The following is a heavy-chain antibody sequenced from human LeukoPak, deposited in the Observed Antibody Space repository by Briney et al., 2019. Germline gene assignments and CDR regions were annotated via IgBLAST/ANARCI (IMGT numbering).Heavy chain of an antibody. Sequence: GGSLRLSCAASGFTFSSYTMNWVRQPPGKGLEWVSNIGTSSTTIYYADSVKGRFTISRDNAKNSLYLQMNSLRADDTAVYYCARFAAGGPYYYYMDVWGKGTTVTVSS. CDR1: GFTFSSYT. V-gene: IGHV3-48*01. CDR3: ARFAAGGPYYYYMDV. J-gene: IGHJ6*03. CDR2: IGTSSTTI. D-gene: IGHD3-10*01.